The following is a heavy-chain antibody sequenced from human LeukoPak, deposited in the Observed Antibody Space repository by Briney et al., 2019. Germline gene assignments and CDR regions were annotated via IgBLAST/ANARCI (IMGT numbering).Heavy chain of an antibody. CDR3: ASQGDHYDSSGYYYY. CDR2: ISGSGGST. D-gene: IGHD3-22*01. CDR1: GFTFSSYS. V-gene: IGHV3-23*01. Sequence: PGGSLRLSCAASGFTFSSYSMNWVRQAPGKGLEWVSAISGSGGSTYYADSVKGRFTISRDNSKNTLYLQMNSLRAEDTAVYYCASQGDHYDSSGYYYYWGQGTLVTVSS. J-gene: IGHJ4*02.